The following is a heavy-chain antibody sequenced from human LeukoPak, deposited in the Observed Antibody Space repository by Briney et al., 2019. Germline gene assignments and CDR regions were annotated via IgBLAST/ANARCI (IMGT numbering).Heavy chain of an antibody. CDR2: IRYDGSQK. CDR3: ARGARFRFYGSGTYYTSLPFDP. CDR1: GFTFSSFG. J-gene: IGHJ5*02. D-gene: IGHD3-10*01. Sequence: GGSLRLSCVVSGFTFSSFGMHWVRQAPGKGLEWVAFIRYDGSQKYYADSVKGRFTISRDNAKNSLYLQMNSLRAEDMAVYYCARGARFRFYGSGTYYTSLPFDPWGQGTLVTVSS. V-gene: IGHV3-30*02.